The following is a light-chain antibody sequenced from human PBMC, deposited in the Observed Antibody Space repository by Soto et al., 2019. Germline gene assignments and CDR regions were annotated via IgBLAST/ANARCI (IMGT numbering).Light chain of an antibody. CDR2: EVS. Sequence: QSALTQPPSASGSPGQSVTISCTGTSSDVGGYNYVSWYQQQSGKPPKLMIYEVSKRPSGVPDRFSGSKSGNTASPTVSGLPAEDEADYYCSSYAGSSTVVFGGGTKLTVL. CDR3: SSYAGSSTVV. J-gene: IGLJ2*01. V-gene: IGLV2-8*01. CDR1: SSDVGGYNY.